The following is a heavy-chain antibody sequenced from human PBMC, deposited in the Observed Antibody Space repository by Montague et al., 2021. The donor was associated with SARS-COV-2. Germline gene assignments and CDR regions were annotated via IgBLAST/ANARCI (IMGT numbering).Heavy chain of an antibody. J-gene: IGHJ4*02. V-gene: IGHV4-59*01. CDR2: IYYSGST. D-gene: IGHD3-3*01. Sequence: SETLSLTCTVSGGSISSYYWSWIRQPPGKGLEWIGYIYYSGSTNYNPSLKSRVTISVDTSKNQFSLKLSSVTAADTAVHYCASQVPDFWSGIDYWGQGTLVTVSS. CDR1: GGSISSYY. CDR3: ASQVPDFWSGIDY.